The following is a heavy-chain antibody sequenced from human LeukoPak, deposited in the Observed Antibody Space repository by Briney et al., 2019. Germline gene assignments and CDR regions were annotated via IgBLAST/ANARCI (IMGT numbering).Heavy chain of an antibody. CDR3: ASPYYYDSSGYYSPYYFDY. CDR2: IIPILGIA. V-gene: IGHV1-69*04. J-gene: IGHJ4*02. D-gene: IGHD3-22*01. Sequence: SVRVSCKASGGTFSSYAISWVRQAPGQGLEWMGRIIPILGIANYAQKFQGRVTITADKSTSTAYMELSSLRSEDTAVYYCASPYYYDSSGYYSPYYFDYWGQGTLVTVSS. CDR1: GGTFSSYA.